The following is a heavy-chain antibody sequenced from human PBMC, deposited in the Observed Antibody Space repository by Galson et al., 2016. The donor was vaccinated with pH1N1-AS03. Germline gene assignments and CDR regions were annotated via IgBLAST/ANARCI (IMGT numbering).Heavy chain of an antibody. D-gene: IGHD1-26*01. Sequence: CAISGDSVSSNTAAWNWIRQSPSRGLEWLGRTYYRSKWYKWYNDYAVSVESRITITPDTSKNQFSLQLNSVTPEDTAVYYCARDHLGAGPAFDYWGQGILVTVTS. J-gene: IGHJ4*02. V-gene: IGHV6-1*01. CDR3: ARDHLGAGPAFDY. CDR1: GDSVSSNTAA. CDR2: TYYRSKWYKWYN.